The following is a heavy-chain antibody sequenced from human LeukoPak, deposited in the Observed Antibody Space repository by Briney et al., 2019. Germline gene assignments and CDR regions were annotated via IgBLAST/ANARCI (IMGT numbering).Heavy chain of an antibody. V-gene: IGHV3-21*01. J-gene: IGHJ1*01. D-gene: IGHD3-22*01. CDR3: ARDYYYERWARPDFQH. Sequence: GGSLRLSCAVSGFTFSSYSMNWVRQAPGKGLEWVSSISSSSSYIYYADSVKGRFTISRDNAKNSLYLQMNSLRAEDTAVYYCARDYYYERWARPDFQHWGQGTLVTVS. CDR2: ISSSSSYI. CDR1: GFTFSSYS.